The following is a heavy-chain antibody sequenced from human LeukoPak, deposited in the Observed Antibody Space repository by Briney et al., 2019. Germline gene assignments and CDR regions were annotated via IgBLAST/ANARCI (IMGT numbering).Heavy chain of an antibody. CDR1: GFSLSTSGLG. CDR2: IYWDADK. J-gene: IGHJ5*01. CDR3: ARLQGTFGGHSRYYDS. Sequence: QSGPTLVNPTQTVTLTCTYAGFSLSTSGLGVGWIRQPPGMALEWLALIYWDADKRYSPSLRSRLTITKDTSKNQVVLTMTNMEAVDTATYYCARLQGTFGGHSRYYDSWGRGTLVTVSS. D-gene: IGHD4-23*01. V-gene: IGHV2-5*02.